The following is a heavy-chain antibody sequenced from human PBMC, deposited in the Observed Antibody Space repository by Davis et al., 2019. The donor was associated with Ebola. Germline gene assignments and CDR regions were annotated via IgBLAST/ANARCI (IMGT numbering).Heavy chain of an antibody. CDR3: AKGLGSVNDWGAFDF. J-gene: IGHJ3*01. V-gene: IGHV3-23*01. Sequence: PGGSLRLSCAASGFTFSSYAMSWVRQAPGKGLEWVSGVSGGGTNTYYADSVKGRFTISRDNSKNTLYLQMNSLRAEDTAVYYCAKGLGSVNDWGAFDFWGQGTIVTVSS. CDR1: GFTFSSYA. CDR2: VSGGGTNT. D-gene: IGHD3-10*01.